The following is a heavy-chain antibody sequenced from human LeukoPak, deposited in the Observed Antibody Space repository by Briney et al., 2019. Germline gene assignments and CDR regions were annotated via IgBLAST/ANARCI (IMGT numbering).Heavy chain of an antibody. J-gene: IGHJ3*02. CDR2: INPNSGGT. D-gene: IGHD3-10*01. Sequence: ASVKVSCKASGYTFTGYYMHWVRQAPGQGLEWMGWINPNSGGTNYAQKFQGRVTMTRDTSISTAYMELSRLRSDDTAVYYCARDLGNYYGQLGDDAFDIWGQGTMVTVSS. V-gene: IGHV1-2*02. CDR1: GYTFTGYY. CDR3: ARDLGNYYGQLGDDAFDI.